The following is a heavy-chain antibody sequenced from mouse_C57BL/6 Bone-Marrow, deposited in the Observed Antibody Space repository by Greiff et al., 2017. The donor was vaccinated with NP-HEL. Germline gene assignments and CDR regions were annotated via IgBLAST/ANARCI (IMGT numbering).Heavy chain of an antibody. CDR1: GYTFTGYW. J-gene: IGHJ3*01. V-gene: IGHV1-9*01. D-gene: IGHD2-2*01. CDR2: ILPGSGSN. CDR3: ARRGYPWFAY. Sequence: VQLQQSGAELMKPGASVKLSCKATGYTFTGYWIEWVKQRPGHGLEWIGEILPGSGSNTYNEKLKGKATFTADTSSNTAYMQLSSLTTEDSSIYYCARRGYPWFAYWGQGTLVTVSA.